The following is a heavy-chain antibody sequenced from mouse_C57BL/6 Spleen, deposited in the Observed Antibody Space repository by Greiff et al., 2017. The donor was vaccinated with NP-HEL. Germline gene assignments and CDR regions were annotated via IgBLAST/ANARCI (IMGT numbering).Heavy chain of an antibody. D-gene: IGHD1-1*01. Sequence: VQLQQPGTELVKPGASVKLSCKASGYTFTSYWMHWVKQRPGQGLEWIGNINPSNGGTNYNEKFKSKATLTVDKSSSTAYMQLSSLTSEDSAVYYCAREGYYYGNAMDYWGQGTSVTVSS. CDR1: GYTFTSYW. V-gene: IGHV1-53*01. CDR3: AREGYYYGNAMDY. J-gene: IGHJ4*01. CDR2: INPSNGGT.